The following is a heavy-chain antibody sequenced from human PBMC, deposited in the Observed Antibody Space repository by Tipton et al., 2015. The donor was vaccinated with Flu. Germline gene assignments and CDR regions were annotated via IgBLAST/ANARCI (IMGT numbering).Heavy chain of an antibody. CDR2: IYSGGST. CDR1: GFTVSSNY. J-gene: IGHJ4*02. D-gene: IGHD4-17*01. V-gene: IGHV3-53*01. CDR3: ATSRLYGDSLDY. Sequence: SLRLSCAASGFTVSSNYMSWVRQAPGKGLEWVSVIYSGGSTYYADSVKGRFTISRDSSKNTLYLQLNSLRAEDTAVYYCATSRLYGDSLDYWGQGTLVTVSS.